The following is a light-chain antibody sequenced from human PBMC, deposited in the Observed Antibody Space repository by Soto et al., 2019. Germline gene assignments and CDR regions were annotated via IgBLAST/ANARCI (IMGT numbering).Light chain of an antibody. V-gene: IGLV1-40*01. CDR3: QSYDSSLSGSVV. Sequence: QSVVTQPPSVSGAPGQRVTISCTGSNSNIGAGYDLHWYQQRPGTAPKLLIYGNIYRPSGVPARFSGSKSGTSASLAITGLQAEYEADYYCQSYDSSLSGSVVFGGGTKLTVL. J-gene: IGLJ2*01. CDR1: NSNIGAGYD. CDR2: GNI.